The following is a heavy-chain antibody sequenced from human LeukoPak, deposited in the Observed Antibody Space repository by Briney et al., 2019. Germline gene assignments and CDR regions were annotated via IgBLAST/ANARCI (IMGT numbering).Heavy chain of an antibody. D-gene: IGHD3-22*01. V-gene: IGHV3-7*01. CDR3: ASAVGHSYDSSGSLDY. CDR2: IKQDGNEK. Sequence: GGSLRLSCEASEFTFRNYWRSWVRQAPGKGLEWVANIKQDGNEKYYVDSMKGRFTISRDNAKNSLYLQMNSLRAEDTAVYYCASAVGHSYDSSGSLDYWGQGTLVTVSS. J-gene: IGHJ4*02. CDR1: EFTFRNYW.